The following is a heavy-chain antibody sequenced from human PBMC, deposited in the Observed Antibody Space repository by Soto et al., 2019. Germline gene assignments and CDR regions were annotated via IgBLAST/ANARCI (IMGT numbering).Heavy chain of an antibody. V-gene: IGHV3-23*01. Sequence: GGSRRLSCPASGFTFSSNAMTWARQAPGKGLELVSAISGSGGSTYYADSVKGRFTISRDNSKNTLYLQMNSLRAEDTAVYYCAKEHCSGGSCYEFDYWGQGTLVTVSS. CDR3: AKEHCSGGSCYEFDY. CDR2: ISGSGGST. CDR1: GFTFSSNA. D-gene: IGHD2-15*01. J-gene: IGHJ4*02.